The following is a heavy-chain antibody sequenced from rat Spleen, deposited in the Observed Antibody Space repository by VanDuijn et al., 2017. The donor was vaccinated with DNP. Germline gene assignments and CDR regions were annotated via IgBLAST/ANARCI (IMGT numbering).Heavy chain of an antibody. CDR2: INKDSSTI. D-gene: IGHD4-3*01. J-gene: IGHJ4*01. CDR3: AREEIRGTDYYYVMDA. CDR1: GFNFNDYW. Sequence: EVKLVESGGGLVQPGRSLKLSCAASGFNFNDYWMGWVRQAPGKGLEWIGEINKDSSTIDYNPSLKDKFTVSRDNVQNTLYLQMSKLGSEDTAIYYCAREEIRGTDYYYVMDAWGQGASVTVSS. V-gene: IGHV4-2*01.